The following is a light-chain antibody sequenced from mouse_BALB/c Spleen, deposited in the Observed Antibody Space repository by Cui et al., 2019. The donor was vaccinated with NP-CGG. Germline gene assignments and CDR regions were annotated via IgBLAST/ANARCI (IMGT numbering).Light chain of an antibody. CDR3: TLWYSNHWV. CDR1: TGAVTTSNY. CDR2: GTN. V-gene: IGLV1*01. J-gene: IGLJ1*01. Sequence: QAVVTQESALTTSHGETVTLTCRSSTGAVTTSNYANWVQEKPVLLFTGLMCGTNNRAPGVPARFSGSLIGDKAALTITGAQTEDEAIYFCTLWYSNHWVFGGGTKLTVL.